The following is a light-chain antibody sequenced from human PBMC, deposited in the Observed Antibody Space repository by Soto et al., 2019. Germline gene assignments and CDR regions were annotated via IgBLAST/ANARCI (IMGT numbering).Light chain of an antibody. CDR3: QSYDSRLSGYV. CDR1: SSNIGAGYD. Sequence: QSVLTQPSSVSGAPGQRVTISCTGSSSNIGAGYDVHWYQQVPGTAPKLLIYGKSNRLSGVPDRFSGSKSGTSASLAITGLQAEDEADYYCQSYDSRLSGYVFGTGTKVTVL. J-gene: IGLJ1*01. CDR2: GKS. V-gene: IGLV1-40*01.